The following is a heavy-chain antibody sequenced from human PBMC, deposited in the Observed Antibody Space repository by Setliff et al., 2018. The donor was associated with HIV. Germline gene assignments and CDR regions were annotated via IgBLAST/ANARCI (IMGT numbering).Heavy chain of an antibody. Sequence: GASVKVSCKASGYTFINYAMNWVRQAPGQWLEWMGWINTNRGSPTYAQAFTGRFVFSLDTSVTTAYLQISSLKAEDTAIYYCARALYGDYGGDVNWMDPWGQGTLVTVSS. CDR3: ARALYGDYGGDVNWMDP. D-gene: IGHD4-17*01. CDR2: INTNRGSP. V-gene: IGHV7-4-1*02. J-gene: IGHJ5*02. CDR1: GYTFINYA.